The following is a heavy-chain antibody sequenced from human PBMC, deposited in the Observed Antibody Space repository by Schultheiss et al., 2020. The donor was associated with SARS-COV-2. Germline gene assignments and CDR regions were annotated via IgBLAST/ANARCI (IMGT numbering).Heavy chain of an antibody. V-gene: IGHV3-15*01. J-gene: IGHJ4*02. CDR3: AKESSGDYDFWSGYYTDC. Sequence: GSMRLSCTASGFTFSNYWMHWVRQAPGKGLEWVGRIKSKTDGGTTDYAAPVKGRFTISRDNAKNSLYLQMNSLRAEDTAVYYCAKESSGDYDFWSGYYTDCWGQGTLVTVSS. CDR2: IKSKTDGGTT. CDR1: GFTFSNYW. D-gene: IGHD3-3*01.